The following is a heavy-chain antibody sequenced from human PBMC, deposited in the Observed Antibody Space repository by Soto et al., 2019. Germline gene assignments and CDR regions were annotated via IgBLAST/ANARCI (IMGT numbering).Heavy chain of an antibody. Sequence: ASVKVSCKASGHTFTSYAMHWVRQGPGQRLEWMGWINAGNGNTKYSQKFQGRVTITRDTSASTAYMELSSLRSEDTAVYYCARDPAPEWLLFTGFQGMDVWGPGTSVNASS. D-gene: IGHD3-3*01. J-gene: IGHJ6*02. V-gene: IGHV1-3*01. CDR2: INAGNGNT. CDR3: ARDPAPEWLLFTGFQGMDV. CDR1: GHTFTSYA.